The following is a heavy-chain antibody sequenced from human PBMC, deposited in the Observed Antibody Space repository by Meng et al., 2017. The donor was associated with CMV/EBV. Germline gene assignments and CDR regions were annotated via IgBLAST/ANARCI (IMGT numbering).Heavy chain of an antibody. J-gene: IGHJ4*02. V-gene: IGHV3-7*01. CDR1: GFTFSSYW. D-gene: IGHD4-23*01. CDR3: ARDSRRGNSDPELYY. CDR2: IKRDGSEK. Sequence: GGSLRLSCAAPGFTFSSYWMSWVRQAPGKGLEWVANIKRDGSEKYYVDSVKGRFTISRDNAKNSLYLQMNSLRAEDTAVYYCARDSRRGNSDPELYYWGQGTLVTVSS.